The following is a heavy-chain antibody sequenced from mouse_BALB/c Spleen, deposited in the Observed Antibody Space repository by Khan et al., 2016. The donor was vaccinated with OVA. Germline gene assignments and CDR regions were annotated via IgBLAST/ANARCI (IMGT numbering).Heavy chain of an antibody. CDR3: ARHLTGSFAY. Sequence: EVQGVESGGDLMKPGGSLKLSCAASGFTFSTYGMSWVRQTPDKRLEWVATINSDGYYTYYPDSVKGRFTISRNNAKNTLYLQLRSLKSEDTAMYYCARHLTGSFAYWGQGTLVTVSA. D-gene: IGHD4-1*01. CDR1: GFTFSTYG. V-gene: IGHV5-6*01. J-gene: IGHJ3*01. CDR2: INSDGYYT.